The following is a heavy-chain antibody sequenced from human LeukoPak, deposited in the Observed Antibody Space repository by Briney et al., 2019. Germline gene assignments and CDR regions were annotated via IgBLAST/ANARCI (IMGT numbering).Heavy chain of an antibody. Sequence: ASVKVSCKASGYTFTGYYMHWVRQAPGQGLEWMGWINPNSGGTNYAQKFQGRVTMTRDMSISTAYMELSRLRSDDTAVYYCARAPLSLEITFGGVIVDFDYWGQGTLVTVSS. CDR1: GYTFTGYY. CDR2: INPNSGGT. D-gene: IGHD3-16*02. CDR3: ARAPLSLEITFGGVIVDFDY. V-gene: IGHV1-2*02. J-gene: IGHJ4*02.